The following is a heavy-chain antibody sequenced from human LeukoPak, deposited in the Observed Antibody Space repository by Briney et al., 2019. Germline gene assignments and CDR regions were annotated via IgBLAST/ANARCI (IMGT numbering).Heavy chain of an antibody. CDR1: GFTFSSYG. V-gene: IGHV3-30*02. J-gene: IGHJ3*02. CDR2: IRYDGSNK. Sequence: GGSLRLSCAASGFTFSSYGMHWVRQAPGKGLEWVAFIRYDGSNKYYADSVKGRFTISRDNSKNTLYLQMNSLRAEDTAVYYCARDISVFDSSGYYYVNAFDIWGQGTMVTVSS. D-gene: IGHD3-22*01. CDR3: ARDISVFDSSGYYYVNAFDI.